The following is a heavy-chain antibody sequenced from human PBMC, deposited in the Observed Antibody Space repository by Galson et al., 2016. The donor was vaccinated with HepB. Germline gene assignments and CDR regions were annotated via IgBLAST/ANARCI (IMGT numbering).Heavy chain of an antibody. CDR3: ARDTPWLAGGYYYYVMDV. J-gene: IGHJ6*02. D-gene: IGHD6-19*01. V-gene: IGHV6-1*01. Sequence: CAISGDSVSSNFAAWNWIRQSPSRGLEWLGKTYYRSKWYNDYAVSVKSRIAINPDTSKSQFSLQLNSVTPEDTAVYYCARDTPWLAGGYYYYVMDVWGQGTLVTVAS. CDR1: GDSVSSNFAA. CDR2: TYYRSKWYN.